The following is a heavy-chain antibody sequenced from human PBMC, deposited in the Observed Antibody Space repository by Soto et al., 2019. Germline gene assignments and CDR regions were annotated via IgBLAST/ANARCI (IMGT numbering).Heavy chain of an antibody. CDR3: ATTPRGQPHDY. D-gene: IGHD2-2*01. CDR1: GYTHTELS. V-gene: IGHV1-24*01. Sequence: ASAKDSCKDSGYTHTELSMHWVRQAPGKGLEWMGGFDPEDGETIYAQKFQGRVTMTEDTSTDTAYMELSSLRSEDTAVYYCATTPRGQPHDYWGQGTLVTVSS. CDR2: FDPEDGET. J-gene: IGHJ4*02.